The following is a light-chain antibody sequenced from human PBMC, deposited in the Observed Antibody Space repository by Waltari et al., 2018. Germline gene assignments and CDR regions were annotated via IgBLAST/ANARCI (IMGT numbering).Light chain of an antibody. CDR2: DAS. CDR1: QDIKDY. CDR3: QQFDDLPLT. J-gene: IGKJ3*01. Sequence: DIQMTQSPSSLSASVGDRVTITCQASQDIKDYLNWYQQKPGKATNLLIYDASNLETVVPSRFSGSGTGTNFSLTISSLQPEDFATYYCQQFDDLPLTFGPGTKV. V-gene: IGKV1-33*01.